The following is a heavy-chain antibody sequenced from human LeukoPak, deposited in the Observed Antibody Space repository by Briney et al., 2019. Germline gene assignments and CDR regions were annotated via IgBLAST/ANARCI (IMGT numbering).Heavy chain of an antibody. CDR3: ASAVSGYFDY. CDR2: IIPILGIA. Sequence: SVKVSCKASGYTFTSYGISWVRQAPGQGLEWMGRIIPILGIANYAQKFQGRVTITADKSTSTAYMELSSLRSEDTAVYYCASAVSGYFDYWGQGTLVTVSS. CDR1: GYTFTSYG. J-gene: IGHJ4*02. D-gene: IGHD1-14*01. V-gene: IGHV1-69*04.